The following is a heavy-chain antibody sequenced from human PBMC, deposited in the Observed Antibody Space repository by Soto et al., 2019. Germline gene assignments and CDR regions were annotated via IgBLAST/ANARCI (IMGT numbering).Heavy chain of an antibody. J-gene: IGHJ6*02. Sequence: GGSLRLSCAASGFTVSSNYMSWVRQAPGKGLEWVSVIYSGGSTYYADSVKGRFTISRDNSKNTLYLQMNSLRAEDTAVYYCARDYYDSSGYYYYYYGMDVWGQGTTVTVSS. CDR1: GFTVSSNY. D-gene: IGHD3-22*01. CDR3: ARDYYDSSGYYYYYYGMDV. CDR2: IYSGGST. V-gene: IGHV3-53*01.